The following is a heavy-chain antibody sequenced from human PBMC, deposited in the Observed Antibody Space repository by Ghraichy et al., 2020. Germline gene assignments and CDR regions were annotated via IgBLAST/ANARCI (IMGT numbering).Heavy chain of an antibody. J-gene: IGHJ3*02. CDR3: ARDAIAAPDDAFDI. CDR1: GFTFNNYS. CDR2: ISSSSSYI. V-gene: IGHV3-21*01. Sequence: GGSLRLSCAASGFTFNNYSMNWVRQAPGKGLEWVSSISSSSSYIYYADSVKGRFTISRDNAKNSLYLQMNSLRAEDTAVYYCARDAIAAPDDAFDIWGQGTMVTVSS. D-gene: IGHD6-13*01.